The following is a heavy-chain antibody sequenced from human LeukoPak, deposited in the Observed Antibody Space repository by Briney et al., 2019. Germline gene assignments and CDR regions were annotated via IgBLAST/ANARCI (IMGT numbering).Heavy chain of an antibody. CDR2: ISSSGSTI. J-gene: IGHJ4*02. D-gene: IGHD4-23*01. CDR1: GFTFSSYE. V-gene: IGHV3-48*03. CDR3: ARDGRRGVVTQGGYFDY. Sequence: GGSLRLSCAASGFTFSSYEMNWVRQAPRKGLEWVPYISSSGSTIYYADSVKGRFTISRDNAKNSLYLQMNSLRVEDTAVYYCARDGRRGVVTQGGYFDYWGQGTLVTVSS.